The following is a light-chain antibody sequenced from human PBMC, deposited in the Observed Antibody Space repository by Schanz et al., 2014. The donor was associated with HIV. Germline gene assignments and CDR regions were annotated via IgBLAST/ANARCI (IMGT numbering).Light chain of an antibody. CDR3: QHLHGYPRT. Sequence: EIVLTQSPGTLSLSPGERATLSCRASQSSSTYLAWYQHKPGQAPRLLIYDASNRATGIPARFSGSGSGTDFTLTISSLEPEDFATYYCQHLHGYPRTFGQGTEVEIK. J-gene: IGKJ1*01. CDR2: DAS. V-gene: IGKV3-11*01. CDR1: QSSSTY.